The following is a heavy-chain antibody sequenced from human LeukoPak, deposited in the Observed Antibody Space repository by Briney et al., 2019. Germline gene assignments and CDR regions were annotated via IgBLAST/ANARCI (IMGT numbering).Heavy chain of an antibody. V-gene: IGHV3-53*01. CDR3: AKDLYYYDSSGYTADY. CDR1: GFTVSSNY. Sequence: GGSLRLSCAASGFTVSSNYMSWVRQAPGTGLECVSVIDNGGNTYYADSVKGRFTISRDNSKNTLYLQMNSLRAEDTAVYYCAKDLYYYDSSGYTADYWGQGTLVTVSS. D-gene: IGHD3-22*01. J-gene: IGHJ4*02. CDR2: IDNGGNT.